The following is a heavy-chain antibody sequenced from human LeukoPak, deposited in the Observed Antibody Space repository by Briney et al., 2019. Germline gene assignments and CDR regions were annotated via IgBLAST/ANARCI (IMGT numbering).Heavy chain of an antibody. D-gene: IGHD5-12*01. V-gene: IGHV3-64*01. CDR3: AREQIYYYYMDV. CDR1: GFTLSTYG. Sequence: GGSLRLSCAASGFTLSTYGMHWVRQAPGKGLEYVSGSSSDGGSTYYASSVKGRFIISRDNSKNMLYLQVGSLRAEDMAVYYCAREQIYYYYMDVWGKGTTVTVSS. J-gene: IGHJ6*03. CDR2: SSSDGGST.